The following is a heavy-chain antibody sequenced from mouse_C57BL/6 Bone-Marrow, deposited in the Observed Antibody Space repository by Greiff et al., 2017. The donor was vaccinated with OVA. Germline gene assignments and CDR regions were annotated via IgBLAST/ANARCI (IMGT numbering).Heavy chain of an antibody. D-gene: IGHD1-1*01. CDR2: IYPGSGST. Sequence: VQLQQPGAELVKPGASVKMSCKASGYTFTSYWITWVKQRPGQGLEWIGDIYPGSGSTNYNEKFKSKATLTVDTSSSTAYMQLSSLTSEDSAVYYCARYGRYGSSPFDYWGQGTTLTVSS. CDR3: ARYGRYGSSPFDY. V-gene: IGHV1-55*01. J-gene: IGHJ2*01. CDR1: GYTFTSYW.